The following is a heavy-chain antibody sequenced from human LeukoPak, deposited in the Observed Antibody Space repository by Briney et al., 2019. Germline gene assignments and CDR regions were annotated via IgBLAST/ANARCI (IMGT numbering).Heavy chain of an antibody. D-gene: IGHD3-10*01. CDR2: ISHGRSNN. CDR3: ARDLSGSYMSDY. J-gene: IGHJ4*02. Sequence: GGSLSLSCAASGFTFSSYGMHWVRQAPGKGLAWVAFISHGRSNNCHADSVKGRFTSSRDNSKIILYLQMNSLTDEDPAVYYCARDLSGSYMSDYWGQGTLVTVSS. V-gene: IGHV3-30*19. CDR1: GFTFSSYG.